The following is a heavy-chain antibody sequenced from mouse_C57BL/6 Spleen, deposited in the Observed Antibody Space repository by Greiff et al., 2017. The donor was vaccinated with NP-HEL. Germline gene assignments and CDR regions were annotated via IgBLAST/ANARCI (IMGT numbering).Heavy chain of an antibody. CDR1: GYTFTSYW. CDR2: IDPSDSET. D-gene: IGHD2-3*01. Sequence: VQLQQPGAELVRPGSSVKLSCKASGYTFTSYWMHWVKQRPIQGLEWIGNIDPSDSETHYNQKFKDKATLTVDKSSSTAYMQLSSLTSEDSAVYYCARSGDYDGYYAWFAYWGQGTLVTVSA. CDR3: ARSGDYDGYYAWFAY. V-gene: IGHV1-52*01. J-gene: IGHJ3*01.